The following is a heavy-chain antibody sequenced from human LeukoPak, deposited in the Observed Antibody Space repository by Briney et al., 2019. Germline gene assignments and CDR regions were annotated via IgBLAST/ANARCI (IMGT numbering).Heavy chain of an antibody. CDR1: GFTFSSYA. Sequence: GGSLRLSCAASGFTFSSYAMSWVRQAPGKGLEWVSGISDSGGSTFYADSVTGRFTISRDNSKNMLYLQMDSLRAEDTAVYYCAKVASHTIDYFDSSGTTRRNDYWGQGTLVTVSS. V-gene: IGHV3-23*01. J-gene: IGHJ4*02. D-gene: IGHD3-22*01. CDR2: ISDSGGST. CDR3: AKVASHTIDYFDSSGTTRRNDY.